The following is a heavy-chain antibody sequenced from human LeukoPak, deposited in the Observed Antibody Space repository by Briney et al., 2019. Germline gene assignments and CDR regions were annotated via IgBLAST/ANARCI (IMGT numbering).Heavy chain of an antibody. Sequence: GGSLRLSCAASGFTFSSYSMNWVRQAPGKGLELVSSISSSSSYIYYADSVKGRFAISRGNAKNSLYLQMNSLRAEDTAVYYCARDRGPYCSGGSCLRSFDYWGQGTLVTVSS. CDR3: ARDRGPYCSGGSCLRSFDY. V-gene: IGHV3-21*01. J-gene: IGHJ4*02. CDR2: ISSSSSYI. D-gene: IGHD2-15*01. CDR1: GFTFSSYS.